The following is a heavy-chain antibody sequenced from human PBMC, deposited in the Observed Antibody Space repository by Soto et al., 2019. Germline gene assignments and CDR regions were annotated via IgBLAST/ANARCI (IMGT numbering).Heavy chain of an antibody. CDR3: ARPRTTGSFFHY. D-gene: IGHD1-1*01. Sequence: QLQLQESAPGLVKPSETLSLTCTVSGGSISSSSYYWGWIRQPPGKGLEWIGSIYYSGSTYYNPSLKSRVTISVDTSKNQFSLKLSSVTAADTAVYYCARPRTTGSFFHYWGQGTLVTVSS. V-gene: IGHV4-39*01. J-gene: IGHJ4*02. CDR1: GGSISSSSYY. CDR2: IYYSGST.